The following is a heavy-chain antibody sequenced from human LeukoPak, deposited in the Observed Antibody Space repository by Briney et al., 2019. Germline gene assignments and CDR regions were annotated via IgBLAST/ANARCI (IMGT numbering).Heavy chain of an antibody. CDR3: ARGPSTIRKSLDY. Sequence: GGSLRLSCAASGFTVSSNYMSWVRQAPGKGLEWVSVIYSGGSTYYADSVKGRFTISRDNSKNTLYLQMNSLGAEDTAVYYCARGPSTIRKSLDYWGQGTLVTVSS. CDR2: IYSGGST. J-gene: IGHJ4*02. V-gene: IGHV3-53*01. CDR1: GFTVSSNY. D-gene: IGHD1-26*01.